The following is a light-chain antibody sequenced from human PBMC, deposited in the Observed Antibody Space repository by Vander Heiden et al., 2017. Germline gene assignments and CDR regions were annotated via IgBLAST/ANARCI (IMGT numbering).Light chain of an antibody. CDR1: QSISSY. Sequence: DIQMTQSPSSLSASVGPRVTITCRASQSISSYLNWYQQKPGKAPKLLIYAASSLQSGVPSRFSGSGSGTDFTLTISRLQPEDFATYYCQQSDSTLFTFGPGTKVDIK. CDR2: AAS. V-gene: IGKV1-39*01. CDR3: QQSDSTLFT. J-gene: IGKJ3*01.